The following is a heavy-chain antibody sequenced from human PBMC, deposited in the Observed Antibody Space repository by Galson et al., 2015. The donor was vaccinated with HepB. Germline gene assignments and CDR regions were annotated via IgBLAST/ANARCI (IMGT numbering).Heavy chain of an antibody. J-gene: IGHJ4*02. Sequence: SCKASGYKLTSYYMHWVRQAPGQGLEWMGIINPSGGSTDYAQKFRGRLTMTRDTSTSTVFMELSSLRSEDTAVYPCARGVLLWDGPDYWGQGTLVTVSS. CDR2: INPSGGST. D-gene: IGHD3-10*01. CDR3: ARGVLLWDGPDY. V-gene: IGHV1-46*01. CDR1: GYKLTSYY.